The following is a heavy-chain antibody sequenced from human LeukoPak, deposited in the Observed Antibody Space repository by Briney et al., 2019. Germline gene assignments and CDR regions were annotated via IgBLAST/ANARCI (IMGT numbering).Heavy chain of an antibody. CDR3: ASDYGGNPMDY. CDR2: ISSSSSYI. D-gene: IGHD4-23*01. J-gene: IGHJ4*02. V-gene: IGHV3-21*01. Sequence: GGSLRLSCAASGFTFSSYAMSWVRQAPGKGLEWVSSISSSSSYIYYADSVKGRFTISRDNAKNSLYLQMNSLRAEDTAVYYCASDYGGNPMDYWGQGTLVTVSS. CDR1: GFTFSSYA.